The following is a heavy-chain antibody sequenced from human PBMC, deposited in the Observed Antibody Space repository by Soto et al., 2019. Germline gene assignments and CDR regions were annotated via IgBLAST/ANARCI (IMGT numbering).Heavy chain of an antibody. J-gene: IGHJ5*02. Sequence: SEPLSLACAVYGGSFSGYYWSWIRQPPGKGLEWIGEINHSGSTNYNPSLKSRVTISVDTSKNQFSLKLSSVTAADTAVYYCARGGDGAGAEEANWFDPWGQGTLVTVSS. CDR3: ARGGDGAGAEEANWFDP. D-gene: IGHD6-19*01. V-gene: IGHV4-34*01. CDR2: INHSGST. CDR1: GGSFSGYY.